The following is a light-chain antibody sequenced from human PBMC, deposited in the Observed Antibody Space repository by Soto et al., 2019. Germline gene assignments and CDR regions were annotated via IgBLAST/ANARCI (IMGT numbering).Light chain of an antibody. Sequence: DIRMTQSPSSLSASIGDRVTITCRASQTINNYLNWYQQEPGKAPKLLIYGAVTLHSGVPSRFSGSGSGTAFTLTITSLQTEEFATYSCQQSYKTPPTFGRGTKVDIK. J-gene: IGKJ1*01. CDR1: QTINNY. CDR3: QQSYKTPPT. V-gene: IGKV1-39*01. CDR2: GAV.